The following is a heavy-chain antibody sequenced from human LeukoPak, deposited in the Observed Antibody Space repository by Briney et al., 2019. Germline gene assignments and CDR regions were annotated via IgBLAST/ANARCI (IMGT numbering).Heavy chain of an antibody. CDR3: ANVGLYCSGTNCYECDFEY. V-gene: IGHV3-7*01. CDR1: GFTFSTYW. J-gene: IGHJ4*02. Sequence: PGGSLRLPCAASGFTFSTYWMSWVRQAPGKGLEWVANIKKDGSEKYYVDSVEGRFTISRDNAKKSLYLQMNSLRSEDTAVYYCANVGLYCSGTNCYECDFEYWGQGTLVTVSS. D-gene: IGHD2-15*01. CDR2: IKKDGSEK.